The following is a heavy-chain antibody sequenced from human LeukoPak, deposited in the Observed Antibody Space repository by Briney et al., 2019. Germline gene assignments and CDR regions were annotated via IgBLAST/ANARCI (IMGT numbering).Heavy chain of an antibody. Sequence: GGSLRLSCAASGFTFSSYEMNWVRQAPGKGLEWVSYISSSGSTIYYADSVKGRFTISRDNAKNSLYLQMNSLRAEDTAVYYCARAGAAAGKGYYYYYMDVWGKGTTVTVSS. D-gene: IGHD6-13*01. J-gene: IGHJ6*03. CDR2: ISSSGSTI. V-gene: IGHV3-48*03. CDR3: ARAGAAAGKGYYYYYMDV. CDR1: GFTFSSYE.